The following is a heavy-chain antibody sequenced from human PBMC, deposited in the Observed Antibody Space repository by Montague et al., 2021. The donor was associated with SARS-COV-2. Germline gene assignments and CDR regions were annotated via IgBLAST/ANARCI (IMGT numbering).Heavy chain of an antibody. Sequence: SETLSLTCTVSGGSISSFYWSWFRQPPGKGLEWIGYISDSGSTNSNPSLTSRATMSVDTSKNQFSLKVNSVTAADTAVYYCARHYSATLPAVYWGQGTLVTVSS. D-gene: IGHD2-15*01. V-gene: IGHV4-59*08. J-gene: IGHJ4*02. CDR3: ARHYSATLPAVY. CDR1: GGSISSFY. CDR2: ISDSGST.